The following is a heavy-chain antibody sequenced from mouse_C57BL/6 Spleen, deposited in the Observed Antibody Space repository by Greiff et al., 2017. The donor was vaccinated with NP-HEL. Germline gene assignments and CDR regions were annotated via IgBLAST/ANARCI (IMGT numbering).Heavy chain of an antibody. D-gene: IGHD2-4*01. Sequence: VQLQQSGAELVRPGASVKLSCTASGFNIKDDYMHWVKQRPEQGLEWIGWIDPENGDTEYASKFQGKATITADTSSNTAYLQLSSLTSEDTAVYYCTTLYYDYDRVVGYWGQGTTLTVSS. V-gene: IGHV14-4*01. CDR2: IDPENGDT. CDR3: TTLYYDYDRVVGY. CDR1: GFNIKDDY. J-gene: IGHJ2*01.